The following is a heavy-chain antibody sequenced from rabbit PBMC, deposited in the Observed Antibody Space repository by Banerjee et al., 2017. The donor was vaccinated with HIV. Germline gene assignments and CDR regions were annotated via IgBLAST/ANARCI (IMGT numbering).Heavy chain of an antibody. CDR2: ITTSTNNT. J-gene: IGHJ4*01. D-gene: IGHD8-1*01. CDR3: ARDSADNSWYIFNL. CDR1: GIDFSRIQY. V-gene: IGHV1S45*01. Sequence: QQQLEESGGGLVKPGGTLTLTCKASGIDFSRIQYMCWVRQAPGKGLEWIGCITTSTNNTYYASWAKGRYTISETSSTTVTLQMTSLTAADTATYFCARDSADNSWYIFNLWGPGTLVTVS.